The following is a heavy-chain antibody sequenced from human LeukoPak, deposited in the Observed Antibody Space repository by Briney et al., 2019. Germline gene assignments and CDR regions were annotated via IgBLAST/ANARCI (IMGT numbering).Heavy chain of an antibody. D-gene: IGHD2-2*01. V-gene: IGHV3-9*01. CDR1: GFTFDDYA. Sequence: GGSLRLSCAASGFTFDDYAMHWVRQAPGKGLEWVSGISWNSGSIGYADSVKGRFTISRDNAKNTLYLQMNSLRAEDTAVYYCAKGEPAAPYYYYYYMDVWGKGTTVTVSS. CDR2: ISWNSGSI. CDR3: AKGEPAAPYYYYYYMDV. J-gene: IGHJ6*03.